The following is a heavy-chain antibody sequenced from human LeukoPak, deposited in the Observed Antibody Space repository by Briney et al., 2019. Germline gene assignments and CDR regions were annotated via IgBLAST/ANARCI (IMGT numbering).Heavy chain of an antibody. V-gene: IGHV5-51*01. Sequence: GESLKISCKGSGYSFTSYWVAWVRRMPGKGLEWMGIIYPRDSDTRYSPSFQGQVTISADKSMSTAYLQWSSLKASDTAMYYCARPVFGSLGYFDYWGQGTLVTVSS. D-gene: IGHD3-16*01. CDR2: IYPRDSDT. J-gene: IGHJ4*02. CDR3: ARPVFGSLGYFDY. CDR1: GYSFTSYW.